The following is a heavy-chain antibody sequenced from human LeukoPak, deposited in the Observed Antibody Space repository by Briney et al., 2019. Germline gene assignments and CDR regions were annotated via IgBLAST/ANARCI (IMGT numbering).Heavy chain of an antibody. CDR3: ARLRALEGSEQKDLWFGELFSYYFDY. J-gene: IGHJ4*02. D-gene: IGHD3-10*01. CDR1: GGSISSSSYY. Sequence: PSETLSLTCTVSGGSISSSSYYWGWIRQPPGKGLEWIGSIYYSGSTYYNPSLKSRVTISVDTSKNQFSLKLSSVTAADTAVYYCARLRALEGSEQKDLWFGELFSYYFDYWGQGTPVTVSS. V-gene: IGHV4-39*01. CDR2: IYYSGST.